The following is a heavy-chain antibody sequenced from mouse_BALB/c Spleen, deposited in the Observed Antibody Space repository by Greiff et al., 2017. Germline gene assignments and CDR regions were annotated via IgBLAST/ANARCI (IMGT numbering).Heavy chain of an antibody. Sequence: EVKLVESGGGLVKPGGSLKLSCAASGFAFSSYDMSWVRQTPEKRLEWVAYISSGGGSTYYPDTVKGRFTISRDNAKNTLYLQMSSLKSEDTAMYYCARHFTTAYYAMDYWGQGTSVTVSS. CDR2: ISSGGGST. CDR1: GFAFSSYD. D-gene: IGHD1-2*01. J-gene: IGHJ4*01. CDR3: ARHFTTAYYAMDY. V-gene: IGHV5-12-1*01.